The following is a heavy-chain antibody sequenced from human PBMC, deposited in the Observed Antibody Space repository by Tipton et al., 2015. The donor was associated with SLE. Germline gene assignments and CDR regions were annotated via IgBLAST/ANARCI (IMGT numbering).Heavy chain of an antibody. CDR3: ARVKVGGNWFDP. CDR1: GFTFSSYW. V-gene: IGHV3-7*01. D-gene: IGHD3-22*01. Sequence: SLRLSCAASGFTFSSYWMSWVRQAPGRGLEWVANIKQDGSEKYYVDSVKGRFTISRDNAKNSLYLQMNSLRAEDTAVYYCARVKVGGNWFDPWGQGTLVTVSS. CDR2: IKQDGSEK. J-gene: IGHJ5*02.